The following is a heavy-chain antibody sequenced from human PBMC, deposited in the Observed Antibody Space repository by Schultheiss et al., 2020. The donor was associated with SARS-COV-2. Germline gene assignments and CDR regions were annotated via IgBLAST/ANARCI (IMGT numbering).Heavy chain of an antibody. V-gene: IGHV1-18*01. CDR3: AELITIFGVAPGGMDV. CDR1: GYTFTSYG. D-gene: IGHD3-3*01. J-gene: IGHJ6*02. Sequence: ASVKVSCKASGYTFTSYGISWVRQAPGQGLEWMGWISAYNGNTNYAQKLQGRVTMTTDTSTSTAYMELSSLRSEDTAVYYCAELITIFGVAPGGMDVWGQGTTVTVSS. CDR2: ISAYNGNT.